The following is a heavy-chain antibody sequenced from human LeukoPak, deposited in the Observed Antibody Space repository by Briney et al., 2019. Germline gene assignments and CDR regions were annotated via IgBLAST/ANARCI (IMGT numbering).Heavy chain of an antibody. J-gene: IGHJ4*02. D-gene: IGHD2-15*01. CDR1: GFTFSSYG. V-gene: IGHV3-30*02. Sequence: AGGSLRLSCAASGFTFSSYGMHWVRQAPGKGLEWVAFIRYDGSNKYYPDSVKGRFTISRDNSKNTLYLQMNSLRAEDTAVYYCAKEGGSYSHYRYYFDYWGQGTLVTVSS. CDR3: AKEGGSYSHYRYYFDY. CDR2: IRYDGSNK.